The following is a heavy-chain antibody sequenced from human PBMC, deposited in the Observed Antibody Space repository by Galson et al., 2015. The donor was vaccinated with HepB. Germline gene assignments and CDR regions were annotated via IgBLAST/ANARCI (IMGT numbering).Heavy chain of an antibody. J-gene: IGHJ4*02. CDR2: ISGGGVTT. CDR1: GFAFSYYA. Sequence: SLRLSCAASGFAFSYYAMTWVRQAPGKGLEWVSGISGGGVTTHYADSVKGRFTISRDNAKNSLYLQMNSLRAEDTALYYCARDIGPLDTIYYFDYWGQGTLVTVSS. CDR3: ARDIGPLDTIYYFDY. D-gene: IGHD3-3*01. V-gene: IGHV3-23*01.